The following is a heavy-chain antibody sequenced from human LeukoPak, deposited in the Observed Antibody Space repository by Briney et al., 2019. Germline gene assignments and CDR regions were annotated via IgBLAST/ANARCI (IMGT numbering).Heavy chain of an antibody. V-gene: IGHV3-11*01. J-gene: IGHJ4*02. CDR3: ARGRRYYYDSSGYSYYFDY. CDR2: ISSSGSTI. D-gene: IGHD3-22*01. Sequence: GGSLRLSCAASGFTFSDYYMSWIRQAPGKGLEWVSYISSSGSTIYYADSVKGRFTISRDNAKNSLYLQMNSLRAEDTAVYYCARGRRYYYDSSGYSYYFDYWGQGTLVTVSS. CDR1: GFTFSDYY.